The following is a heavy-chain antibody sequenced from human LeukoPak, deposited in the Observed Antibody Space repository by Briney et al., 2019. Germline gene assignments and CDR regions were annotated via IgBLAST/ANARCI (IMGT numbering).Heavy chain of an antibody. V-gene: IGHV4-59*01. D-gene: IGHD6-19*01. CDR3: ARESSGWYYFDY. CDR2: MYNSGNT. CDR1: GGSIRGYY. J-gene: IGHJ4*02. Sequence: PSETLSLTCTVSGGSIRGYYWSWIRQPPGRGLEWIGYMYNSGNTNYNPSIKSRVTISVDTSKNQFSLKLSSVTAADTAVYYCARESSGWYYFDYWGQGTLVAVSS.